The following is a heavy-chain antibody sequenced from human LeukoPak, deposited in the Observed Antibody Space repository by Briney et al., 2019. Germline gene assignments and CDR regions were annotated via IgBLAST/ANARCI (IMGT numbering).Heavy chain of an antibody. CDR1: GFNFSSYW. Sequence: GGSLRLSCAASGFNFSSYWMHWVRQAPGKGLVWVSRINGDGSSTSYADSVKGRFTISRDNAKNTLYLQMNSLRAEDTAVYYCARKGYCSGGSCYSTYFDYWGQGTLVTVSS. CDR2: INGDGSST. V-gene: IGHV3-74*01. J-gene: IGHJ4*02. D-gene: IGHD2-15*01. CDR3: ARKGYCSGGSCYSTYFDY.